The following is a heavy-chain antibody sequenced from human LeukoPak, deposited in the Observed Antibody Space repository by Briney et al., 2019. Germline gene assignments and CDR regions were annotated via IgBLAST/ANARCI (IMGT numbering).Heavy chain of an antibody. CDR3: ARGPGGRSGYYPLEDYYYYYYMDV. J-gene: IGHJ6*03. CDR2: IRVYNGNT. Sequence: ASVKVSCKASGYTFTSYGINWVRQAPGQGLEWMGWIRVYNGNTNYAQKLQGRVTMTTDASTSTAYMELRSLRSDDTAVYYCARGPGGRSGYYPLEDYYYYYYMDVWGKGTTVTVSS. CDR1: GYTFTSYG. D-gene: IGHD3-22*01. V-gene: IGHV1-18*01.